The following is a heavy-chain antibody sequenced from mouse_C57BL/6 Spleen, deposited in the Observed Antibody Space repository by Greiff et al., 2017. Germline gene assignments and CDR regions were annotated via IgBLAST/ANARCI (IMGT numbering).Heavy chain of an antibody. Sequence: QVHLQPPGAELVKPGASVKLSCKASGYTFTSSWMHWVKQRPGQGLEWIGLIHPYSGSTNYNEKFNSKATLTVDKSSSTAYMQLSSLTSEDSAVYYCARYTKVVAHPIDYWGQGTTLTVSS. CDR2: IHPYSGST. D-gene: IGHD1-1*01. V-gene: IGHV1-64*01. CDR3: ARYTKVVAHPIDY. CDR1: GYTFTSSW. J-gene: IGHJ2*01.